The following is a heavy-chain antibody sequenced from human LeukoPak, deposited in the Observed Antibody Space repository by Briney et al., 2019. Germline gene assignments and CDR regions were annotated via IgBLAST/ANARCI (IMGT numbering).Heavy chain of an antibody. J-gene: IGHJ4*02. CDR2: IYSGDSDT. V-gene: IGHV5-51*01. CDR3: ARGGYSYGCPFDY. Sequence: RGESLKISCKGSGYSFTSYWIGWVRQMPGKGLGWMGIIYSGDSDTRYSPSFQGQITISADKSISTAYLQWSSLKASDTAMYYCARGGYSYGCPFDYWGQGTLVTVSS. D-gene: IGHD5-18*01. CDR1: GYSFTSYW.